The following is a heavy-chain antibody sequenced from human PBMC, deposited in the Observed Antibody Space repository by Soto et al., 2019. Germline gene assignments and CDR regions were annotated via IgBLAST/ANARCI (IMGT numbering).Heavy chain of an antibody. Sequence: GGSLRLSCAASGFTVSSNYMSWVRQAPGKGLEWVSVIYSGGSTYYADSVKGRFTISRDNSKNTLYLQMNSLRAEDTAVYYCARDKTHYDSSGSIDWGQGTLVTVSS. J-gene: IGHJ4*02. D-gene: IGHD3-22*01. CDR1: GFTVSSNY. V-gene: IGHV3-66*01. CDR3: ARDKTHYDSSGSID. CDR2: IYSGGST.